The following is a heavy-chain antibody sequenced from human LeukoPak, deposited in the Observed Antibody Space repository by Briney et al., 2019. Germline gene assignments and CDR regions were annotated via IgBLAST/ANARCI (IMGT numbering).Heavy chain of an antibody. CDR2: TRFDDSYE. CDR3: AKSSAGITWSDP. D-gene: IGHD1-1*01. CDR1: GFSFSSSG. V-gene: IGHV3-30*02. J-gene: IGHJ5*02. Sequence: GGSLRLSCAASGFSFSSSGMHWVRQAPGKGPEWVAFTRFDDSYEAYGDSVKGRFTISRDNSKNTLYLQMDSLRSDDTAVYYCAKSSAGITWSDPWGQGTLVTVSS.